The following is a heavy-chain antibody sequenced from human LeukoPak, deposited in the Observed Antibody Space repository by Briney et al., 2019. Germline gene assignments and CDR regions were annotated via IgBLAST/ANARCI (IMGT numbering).Heavy chain of an antibody. J-gene: IGHJ4*02. Sequence: ASVKVTCNVSGTYTLIELSMHWVRQAPGKGLEWMGGFDPEDGETIYAQKFKGRVTMTEDTSTATAYMDLSSLRSEDTAVYYCATLLGETHFFDYWGQGTLVTVSS. V-gene: IGHV1-24*01. D-gene: IGHD1-26*01. CDR1: GTYTLIELS. CDR2: FDPEDGET. CDR3: ATLLGETHFFDY.